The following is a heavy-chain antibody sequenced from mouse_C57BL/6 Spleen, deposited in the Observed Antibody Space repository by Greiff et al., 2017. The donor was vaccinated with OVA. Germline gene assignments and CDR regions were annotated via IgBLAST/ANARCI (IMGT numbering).Heavy chain of an antibody. CDR3: ARHKGYYGSSHWYFDV. Sequence: EVHLVESGGGLVQPGGSLKLSCAASGFTFSDYYMYWVRQTPEKRLEWVAYISNGGGSTYYPDTVKGRFTISRDNAKNTLYLQMSRLKSEDTAMYYCARHKGYYGSSHWYFDVWGTGTTVTVSS. V-gene: IGHV5-12*01. D-gene: IGHD1-1*01. CDR2: ISNGGGST. CDR1: GFTFSDYY. J-gene: IGHJ1*03.